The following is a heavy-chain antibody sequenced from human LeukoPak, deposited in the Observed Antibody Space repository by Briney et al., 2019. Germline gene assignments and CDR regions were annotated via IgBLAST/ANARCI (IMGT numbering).Heavy chain of an antibody. V-gene: IGHV1-8*01. CDR3: ANSRPLFTLSSWGYNWFDP. D-gene: IGHD3-16*01. CDR1: GYTFTSYD. Sequence: ASVKVSCKASGYTFTSYDINWVRQATGQGLEWMGWMNPNSGNTGYAQKFQGRVTMTEDTSTDTAYMELSSLRSEDTAVYYCANSRPLFTLSSWGYNWFDPWGQGTLVTVSS. J-gene: IGHJ5*02. CDR2: MNPNSGNT.